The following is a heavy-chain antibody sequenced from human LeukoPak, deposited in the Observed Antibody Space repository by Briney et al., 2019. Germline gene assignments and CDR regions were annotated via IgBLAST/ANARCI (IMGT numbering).Heavy chain of an antibody. Sequence: GGSLRLSCAASGFTFSSYGMHWVRQAPGKGLEWVAFIRYDGSNKYYADSVKGRFTISRDNSKNTLYLQMNSLRAEDTAVYYCAKDGGLYDFWSGYYPHYFDYWGQGTLVTVSS. CDR2: IRYDGSNK. CDR3: AKDGGLYDFWSGYYPHYFDY. J-gene: IGHJ4*02. CDR1: GFTFSSYG. D-gene: IGHD3-3*01. V-gene: IGHV3-30*02.